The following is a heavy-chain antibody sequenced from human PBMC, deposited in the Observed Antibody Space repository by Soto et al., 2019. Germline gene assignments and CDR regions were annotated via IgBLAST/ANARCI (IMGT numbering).Heavy chain of an antibody. D-gene: IGHD3-22*01. CDR1: GGTFSCYA. CDR3: ASFDSSGYSPLVDY. V-gene: IGHV1-69*13. J-gene: IGHJ4*02. Sequence: ASVKVSCKASGGTFSCYAICWVRQAPGQGLEWMGGIIPIFGTANYAQKFQGRVTITADESTSTAYMELSSLRSEDTAVYYCASFDSSGYSPLVDYWGQGTLVTVSS. CDR2: IIPIFGTA.